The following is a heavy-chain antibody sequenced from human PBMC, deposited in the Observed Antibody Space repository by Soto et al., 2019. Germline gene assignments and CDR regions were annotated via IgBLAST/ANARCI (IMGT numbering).Heavy chain of an antibody. D-gene: IGHD3-22*01. Sequence: GGSLRLSCAASGFTFSSYEMNWVRQAPGKGLEWVSYISSSGSTIYYADSVKGRFTISRDNAKNSLYLQMNSLRAEDTAVYYCARARYYYDSSGYYFPLDYWGQGTLVTVSS. CDR1: GFTFSSYE. CDR3: ARARYYYDSSGYYFPLDY. CDR2: ISSSGSTI. V-gene: IGHV3-48*03. J-gene: IGHJ4*02.